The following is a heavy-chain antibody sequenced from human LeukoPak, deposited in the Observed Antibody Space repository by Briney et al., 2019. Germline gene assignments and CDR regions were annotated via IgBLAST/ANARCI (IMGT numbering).Heavy chain of an antibody. D-gene: IGHD2-15*01. V-gene: IGHV1-2*02. J-gene: IGHJ3*02. CDR1: GYTFTDYY. CDR3: ARALLRDRDAFDI. CDR2: ISPNSGGT. Sequence: GASVKVSCKASGYTFTDYYMHWVRQAPGQGLEWMGWISPNSGGTNFAQKFQGRVTMTRDTSISTASMELSRLISDDTAVYYCARALLRDRDAFDIWGQGTMVTVSS.